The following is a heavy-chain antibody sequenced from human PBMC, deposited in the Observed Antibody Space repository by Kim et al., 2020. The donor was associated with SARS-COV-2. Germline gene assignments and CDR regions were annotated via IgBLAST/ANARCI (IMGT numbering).Heavy chain of an antibody. D-gene: IGHD2-15*01. CDR1: GFTFSTYA. CDR2: LSGSGRST. J-gene: IGHJ5*01. Sequence: GGSLRLSCAASGFTFSTYAMSWVRQAPVKGLELISALSGSGRSTYYADSVKGRFTIACDNATNPLYRQMNSLRAEATAVFFCSRPWAGAAYLCSFFD. CDR3: SRPWAGAAYLCSFFD. V-gene: IGHV3-23*01.